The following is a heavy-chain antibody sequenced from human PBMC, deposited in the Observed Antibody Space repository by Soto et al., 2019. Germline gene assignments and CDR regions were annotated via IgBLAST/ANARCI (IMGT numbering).Heavy chain of an antibody. CDR1: GGSISSYY. V-gene: IGHV4-59*12. Sequence: SETLSLTCTGSGGSISSYYWSWIRQPPGKGLEWIGYIYYSGSTNYNPSLKSRVTISVDTSKNQFSLKLSSVTAADTAVYYCAWQRHDPDHLDFCAQGT. CDR2: IYYSGST. CDR3: AWQRHDPDHLDF. J-gene: IGHJ4*02. D-gene: IGHD6-25*01.